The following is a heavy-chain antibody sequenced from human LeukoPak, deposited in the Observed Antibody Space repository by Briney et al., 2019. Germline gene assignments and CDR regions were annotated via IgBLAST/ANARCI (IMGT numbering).Heavy chain of an antibody. D-gene: IGHD3-10*01. CDR1: GFTFSSYA. CDR2: ISYDGSNK. Sequence: PGGSLRLSCAASGFTFSSYAMHWGRQAPGKGLEWVAVISYDGSNKYYADSVKGRFTISRDNSKNTLYLQMNSLRAEDTAVYYCARVLESKVLLWFGGTTYYGMDVWGQGTTVTVSS. J-gene: IGHJ6*02. CDR3: ARVLESKVLLWFGGTTYYGMDV. V-gene: IGHV3-30-3*01.